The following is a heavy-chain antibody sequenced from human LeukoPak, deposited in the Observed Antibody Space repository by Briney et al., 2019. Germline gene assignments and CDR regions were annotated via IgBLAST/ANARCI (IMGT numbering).Heavy chain of an antibody. J-gene: IGHJ4*02. CDR3: AREEWNLQYSGYDWTYYFDY. D-gene: IGHD5-12*01. V-gene: IGHV1-69*06. CDR1: GGTFSSYA. Sequence: SVKVSCKASGGTFSSYAISWVRQAPGQGLEWMGGIIPIFGTANYAQKFQGRVTITADKSTSTAYMELSSLRSEDTAVYYCAREEWNLQYSGYDWTYYFDYWGQGTLVTVFS. CDR2: IIPIFGTA.